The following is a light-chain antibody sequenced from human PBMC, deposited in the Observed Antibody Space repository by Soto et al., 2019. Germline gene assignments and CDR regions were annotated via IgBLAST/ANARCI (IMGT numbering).Light chain of an antibody. CDR3: AAWDDSLNGRVV. Sequence: QSVLTQPPSASGTPGQRVTISCSGSSSNIGSNTVNWYQQLPGTAPKLLIYSNNQRPSGVPDRFSSSKSGTSASLAISGLQSEDEAEYYCAAWDDSLNGRVVFGGGTKLTVL. V-gene: IGLV1-44*01. J-gene: IGLJ2*01. CDR1: SSNIGSNT. CDR2: SNN.